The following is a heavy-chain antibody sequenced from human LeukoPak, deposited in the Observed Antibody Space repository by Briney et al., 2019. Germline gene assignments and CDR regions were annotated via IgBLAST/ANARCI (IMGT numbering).Heavy chain of an antibody. V-gene: IGHV3-21*01. CDR1: GFTFSSHG. J-gene: IGHJ4*02. CDR3: ARDRVGATGY. Sequence: GGSLRLSCAASGFTFSSHGMHWVRQAPGKGLEWVSSISGTSKYIHYSDSVKGRFTISRDNSKNSFYLQMNSLRVEDTAVYYCARDRVGATGYWGQGTLVTVSS. CDR2: ISGTSKYI. D-gene: IGHD1-26*01.